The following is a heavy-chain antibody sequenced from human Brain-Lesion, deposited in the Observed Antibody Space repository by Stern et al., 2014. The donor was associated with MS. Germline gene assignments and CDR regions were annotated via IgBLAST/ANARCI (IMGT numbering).Heavy chain of an antibody. CDR2: VNPNTGGN. CDR1: GYIFTGYY. V-gene: IGHV1-2*02. Sequence: VHLVESGAEVKKPGASLKVSCKTSGYIFTGYYIHWVRHAPGQGLARIAWVNPNTGGNKHAKKFQGRVTMSRDTSISTAYVELSSLTSDDTAVYYCARDQRGITIFGVVTDYYYLGMDVWGQGTTVTVSS. CDR3: ARDQRGITIFGVVTDYYYLGMDV. J-gene: IGHJ6*02. D-gene: IGHD3-3*01.